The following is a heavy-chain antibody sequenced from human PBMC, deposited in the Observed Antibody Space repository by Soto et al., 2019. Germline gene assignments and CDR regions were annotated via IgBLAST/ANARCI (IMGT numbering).Heavy chain of an antibody. D-gene: IGHD3-3*01. V-gene: IGHV3-23*01. Sequence: EVQLLESGGGLVQPGGSLRLSCAASGFTFSSYAMSWVRQAPGKGLEWVSAISGSGGSTYYADSVKGRFTISRDNSKNTLYLQRNSRRAEDTAVYYCAKSSTIFGVVTPNWFDPWGQGTLVTVSS. CDR3: AKSSTIFGVVTPNWFDP. CDR1: GFTFSSYA. CDR2: ISGSGGST. J-gene: IGHJ5*02.